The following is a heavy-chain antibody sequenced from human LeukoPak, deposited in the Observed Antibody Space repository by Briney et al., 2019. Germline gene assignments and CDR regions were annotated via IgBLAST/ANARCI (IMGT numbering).Heavy chain of an antibody. V-gene: IGHV3-21*01. CDR2: ISSSSSYI. CDR1: GFTFSSYS. D-gene: IGHD6-13*01. CDR3: ARDGLAAAGYDY. J-gene: IGHJ4*02. Sequence: GGSLRLSWAASGFTFSSYSMNWVRQAPGKGLEWVSSISSSSSYIYYADSVKGRFTISRDNAKNSLYLQMNSLRAEDTAVYYCARDGLAAAGYDYWGQGTLVTVSS.